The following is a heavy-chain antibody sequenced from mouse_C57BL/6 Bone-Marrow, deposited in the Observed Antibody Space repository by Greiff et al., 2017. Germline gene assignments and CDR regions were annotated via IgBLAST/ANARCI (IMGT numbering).Heavy chain of an antibody. CDR3: ARGYYGSSYGVYWYFDV. CDR1: GYTFTNYW. Sequence: QVQLKESGAELVRPGTSVKMSCKASGYTFTNYWIGWAKQRPGHGLEWIGDIYPGGGYTNYNEKFKGKATLTADKSSSTAYMQFSSLTSEDSAIYYCARGYYGSSYGVYWYFDVWGTGTTVTVSS. J-gene: IGHJ1*03. CDR2: IYPGGGYT. V-gene: IGHV1-63*01. D-gene: IGHD1-1*01.